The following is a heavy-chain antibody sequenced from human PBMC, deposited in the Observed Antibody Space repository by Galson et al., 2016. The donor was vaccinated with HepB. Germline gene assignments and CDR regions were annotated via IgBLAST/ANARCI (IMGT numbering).Heavy chain of an antibody. CDR1: GYTFTTYG. Sequence: SVKVSCKASGYTFTTYGISWVRQAPGQGLEWLGWISANSGNTNYAQNLQGRVTLTTDTSTTTAYMELRSLRSDDTAVYYCARDGSIFDYWGQGTLVTVSS. V-gene: IGHV1-18*04. CDR2: ISANSGNT. J-gene: IGHJ4*02. CDR3: ARDGSIFDY.